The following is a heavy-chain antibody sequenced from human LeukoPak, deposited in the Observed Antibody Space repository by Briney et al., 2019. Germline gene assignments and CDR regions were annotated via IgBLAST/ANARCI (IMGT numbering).Heavy chain of an antibody. CDR3: ARDKMATIKRWFDP. CDR1: GGSISSSSYY. Sequence: SETLSLTCTVSGGSISSSSYYWGWIRQPPGKGLEWIGSIYYSGGTYYNPSLKSRVTISVDTSKNQFSLKLSSVTAADTAVYYCARDKMATIKRWFDPWGQGTLVTVSS. D-gene: IGHD5-24*01. V-gene: IGHV4-39*07. J-gene: IGHJ5*02. CDR2: IYYSGGT.